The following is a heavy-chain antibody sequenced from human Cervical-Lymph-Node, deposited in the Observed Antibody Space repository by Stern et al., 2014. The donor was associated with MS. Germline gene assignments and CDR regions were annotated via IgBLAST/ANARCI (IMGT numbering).Heavy chain of an antibody. CDR3: ARDGSGSSSWYGIRGWYFDY. V-gene: IGHV1-18*01. J-gene: IGHJ4*02. D-gene: IGHD6-13*01. Sequence: VQLLQSGAEVKKPGASVKVSCKASGYTFTSYGISWVRQAPGQGLEWMGWISAYNGNTNYAQKLQGRVTMTTDTSTSTAYMELRSLRSDDTAVYYCARDGSGSSSWYGIRGWYFDYWGQGTLVTVSS. CDR2: ISAYNGNT. CDR1: GYTFTSYG.